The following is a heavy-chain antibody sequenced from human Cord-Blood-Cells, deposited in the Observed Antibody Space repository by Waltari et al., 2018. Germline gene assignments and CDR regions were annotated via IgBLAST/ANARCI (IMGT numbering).Heavy chain of an antibody. V-gene: IGHV1-2*04. J-gene: IGHJ2*01. CDR1: GYTFTGHY. CDR3: ARGAAGESYWYFDL. CDR2: INPNSGGT. Sequence: QVQLVQSGAEVKKPGASVKVSCKASGYTFTGHYLHWVRQAPGQGLEWMGWINPNSGGTNYAQKFQGWVTMTRDTSISTAYMELSRLRSDDTAVYYCARGAAGESYWYFDLWGRGTLVTVSS. D-gene: IGHD7-27*01.